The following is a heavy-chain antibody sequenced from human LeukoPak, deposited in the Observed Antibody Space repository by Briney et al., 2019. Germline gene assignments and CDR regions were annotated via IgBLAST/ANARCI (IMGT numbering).Heavy chain of an antibody. V-gene: IGHV4-59*01. CDR3: ARVLSLTYYYGMDV. Sequence: SETLSLTCSVSGGSISSSYWSWIRQPPGKGLEWIGYIYYSGSTNYNPSLKSRVTISVDTSKNQFSLKLSSVTAADTAVYYCARVLSLTYYYGMDVWGQGTTVTVSS. CDR1: GGSISSSY. J-gene: IGHJ6*01. D-gene: IGHD2/OR15-2a*01. CDR2: IYYSGST.